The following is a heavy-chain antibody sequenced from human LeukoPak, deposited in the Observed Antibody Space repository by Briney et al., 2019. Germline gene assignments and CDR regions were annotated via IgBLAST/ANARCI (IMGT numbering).Heavy chain of an antibody. CDR3: ARGFLEWLWVNTWFDP. V-gene: IGHV4-34*01. Sequence: SETLSLTCAVYGGSFSGYYWSWIRQPPGKGLEWIGEINHSGSTNYNPSLKSRVTISVDTSKNQFSLRLSSVTAADTAVYYCARGFLEWLWVNTWFDPWGQGTLVTVSS. J-gene: IGHJ5*02. CDR2: INHSGST. CDR1: GGSFSGYY. D-gene: IGHD3-3*01.